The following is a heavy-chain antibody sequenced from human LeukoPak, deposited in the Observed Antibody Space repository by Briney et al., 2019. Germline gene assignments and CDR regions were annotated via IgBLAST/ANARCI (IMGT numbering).Heavy chain of an antibody. J-gene: IGHJ6*03. V-gene: IGHV4-59*01. CDR2: IYYSGST. CDR1: GGSISRCY. Sequence: SETLSLTCTVSGGSISRCYWSWIRQPPGKGLEWIGYIYYSGSTNYNPSLKSRVTIPVDTSKNQFSLKLSSVTAADTAVYYCARFTHAYGTYYYYYYMDVWGKGTTVTVSS. CDR3: ARFTHAYGTYYYYYYMDV. D-gene: IGHD4-17*01.